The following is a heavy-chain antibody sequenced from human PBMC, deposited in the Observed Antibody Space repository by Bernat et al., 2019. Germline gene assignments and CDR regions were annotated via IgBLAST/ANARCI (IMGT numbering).Heavy chain of an antibody. CDR1: GYTFTSYY. Sequence: QVQLVQSGAEVKKPGASVKVSCKASGYTFTSYYMHWVRQAPGQGLEWMGIINPSGGSTSYAQKFQGRCTMTRDTSTSSVYMELSSLRSEDTAVYYCARDGVGYYGSGSYVPYWGQGTLVTVSS. CDR2: INPSGGST. V-gene: IGHV1-46*01. J-gene: IGHJ4*02. CDR3: ARDGVGYYGSGSYVPY. D-gene: IGHD3-10*01.